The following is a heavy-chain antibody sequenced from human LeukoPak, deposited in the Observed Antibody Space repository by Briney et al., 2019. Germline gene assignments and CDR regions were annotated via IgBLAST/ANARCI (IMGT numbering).Heavy chain of an antibody. V-gene: IGHV3-23*01. CDR1: GFTFSDYD. Sequence: GGSLRLSCVASGFTFSDYDMNWVRQAPGKWLEWVSGISGSDGSTYYADSVKGRFTISRDNSKNTLYLQMDSLRAEDTALYYCAKKPPALVAIPYFDYWGQGSLVTVSS. J-gene: IGHJ4*02. D-gene: IGHD2-21*01. CDR2: ISGSDGST. CDR3: AKKPPALVAIPYFDY.